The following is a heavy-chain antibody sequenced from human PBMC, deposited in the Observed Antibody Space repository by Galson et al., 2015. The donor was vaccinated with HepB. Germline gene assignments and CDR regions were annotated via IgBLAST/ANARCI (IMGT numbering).Heavy chain of an antibody. CDR1: GGSINYYY. CDR3: ARSIAAAGLPYYYGMDV. Sequence: LSLTCTVSGGSINYYYWSWIRQSPGRGLEWIGYISDRGNTNYNPSLGSRVTISVDTSKNQFSLKLSSVTATDTAVYYCARSIAAAGLPYYYGMDVWGQGTTVTVSS. CDR2: ISDRGNT. V-gene: IGHV4-59*01. D-gene: IGHD6-13*01. J-gene: IGHJ6*02.